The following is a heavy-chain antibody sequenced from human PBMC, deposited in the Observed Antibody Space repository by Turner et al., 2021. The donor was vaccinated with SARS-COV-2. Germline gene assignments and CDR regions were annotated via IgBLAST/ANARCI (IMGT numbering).Heavy chain of an antibody. CDR2: IKSKTDGGTT. CDR1: DFPFYRAW. J-gene: IGHJ6*02. V-gene: IGHV3-15*01. D-gene: IGHD5-12*01. Sequence: EARLAPSGGGLLEPGGSLTLTCPAPDFPFYRAWMSWVRLEPGKGLKWVGNIKSKTDGGTTNYAAPVKGRFTISRDDSKNTLYLHMNSLKTEDTAVYYCTTNSRAIYTGYDMYYYYGMDVWGQGTTVTVSS. CDR3: TTNSRAIYTGYDMYYYYGMDV.